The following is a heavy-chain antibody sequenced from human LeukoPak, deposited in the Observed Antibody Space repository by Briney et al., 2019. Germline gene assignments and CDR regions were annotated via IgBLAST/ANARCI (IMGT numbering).Heavy chain of an antibody. D-gene: IGHD3-3*01. CDR2: IKHSGST. CDR3: ARSGNYDFWSGRLYYYYMDV. CDR1: GGSFSGYY. V-gene: IGHV4-34*01. Sequence: SETLSLTCAVYGGSFSGYYWSWIRQPPGKVLEWIGEIKHSGSTNYNPSLKSRVTISVDTSKNQFALKLSSVTAADTGVYYCARSGNYDFWSGRLYYYYMDVWGKGTTVTVSS. J-gene: IGHJ6*03.